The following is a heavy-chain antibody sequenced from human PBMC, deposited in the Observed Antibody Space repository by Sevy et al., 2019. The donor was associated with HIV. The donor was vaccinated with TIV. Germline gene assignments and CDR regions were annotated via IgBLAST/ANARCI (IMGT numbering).Heavy chain of an antibody. J-gene: IGHJ4*02. CDR3: ARDSGPADY. D-gene: IGHD6-19*01. V-gene: IGHV3-7*01. CDR1: GFTFSSYW. CDR2: IKQDGSEK. Sequence: GESLKISCAASGFTFSSYWMSWVRQAPGKGLEWVANIKQDGSEKYYVDSVKGRLTISRDNAKNSLYLQMNSLRAEDTAVYYCARDSGPADYWGQGTLVTVSS.